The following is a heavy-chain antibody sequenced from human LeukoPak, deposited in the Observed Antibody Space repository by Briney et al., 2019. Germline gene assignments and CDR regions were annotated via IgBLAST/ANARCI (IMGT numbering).Heavy chain of an antibody. V-gene: IGHV3-21*04. CDR2: ISSSSSYI. CDR1: GFTFSNYN. Sequence: AGGSLRLSCAASGFTFSNYNMNWVRQAPGKGLEWVSSISSSSSYIYYADSVKGRFTISRDNSKNTLYLQMNSLRAEDTAVYYCAKEMGNYYDSSGSFPPYYYGMDVWGQGTTVTVSS. D-gene: IGHD3-22*01. CDR3: AKEMGNYYDSSGSFPPYYYGMDV. J-gene: IGHJ6*02.